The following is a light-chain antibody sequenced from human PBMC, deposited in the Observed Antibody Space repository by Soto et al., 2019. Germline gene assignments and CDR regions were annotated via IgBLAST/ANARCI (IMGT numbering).Light chain of an antibody. CDR1: QSVDSSH. V-gene: IGKV3-20*01. Sequence: ELVLTQAPGTMSLSPGERATLSCRASQSVDSSHLAWYQQKPGQAHRLLIHGASRRATGIPDMFNGSGSGTDLTLTISSLEPEDFAVYFCQHYGSSPFKIGPGTREDIK. J-gene: IGKJ3*01. CDR3: QHYGSSPFK. CDR2: GAS.